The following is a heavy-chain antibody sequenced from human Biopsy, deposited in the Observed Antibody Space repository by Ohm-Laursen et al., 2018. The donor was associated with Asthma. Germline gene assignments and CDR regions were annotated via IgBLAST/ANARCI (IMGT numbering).Heavy chain of an antibody. CDR3: ARAVDYSHYYGIDV. J-gene: IGHJ6*02. D-gene: IGHD3-10*01. Sequence: ASVKVSCKTSGYTFTSAGITWVRQAPGQGLKWMGWISVYNGNTKVAQKLQDRVTMITDTSTSTAYMELRSLRSDDTAVYFCARAVDYSHYYGIDVWGQGTTVTVS. V-gene: IGHV1-18*01. CDR1: GYTFTSAG. CDR2: ISVYNGNT.